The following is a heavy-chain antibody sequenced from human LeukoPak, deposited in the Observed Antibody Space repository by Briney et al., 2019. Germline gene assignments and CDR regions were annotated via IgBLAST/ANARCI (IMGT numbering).Heavy chain of an antibody. Sequence: GGSLRLSCAASGFTVSSNYMSWVRLAPGKGLEWVSVIYSGGSTYYADSVKGRFTISRDNSKNTLYLQMNSLRAEDTAVYYCARVMRKYYDSSGYPGHDAFDIWGQGTMVTVSS. CDR2: IYSGGST. V-gene: IGHV3-53*01. J-gene: IGHJ3*02. CDR1: GFTVSSNY. D-gene: IGHD3-22*01. CDR3: ARVMRKYYDSSGYPGHDAFDI.